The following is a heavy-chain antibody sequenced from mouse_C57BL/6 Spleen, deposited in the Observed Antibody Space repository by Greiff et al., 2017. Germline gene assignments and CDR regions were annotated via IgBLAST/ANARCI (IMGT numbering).Heavy chain of an antibody. D-gene: IGHD1-1*01. V-gene: IGHV3-1*01. CDR3: ASTAVVAPTYYAMGG. J-gene: IGHJ4*01. CDR2: ISYSGST. Sequence: EVQLQQSGPGMVKPSQSLSLTCTVTGYSITSGYDWHWIRHFPGNILEWMGYISYSGSTNYNQSIKSRISITHDTSKNHYFLKLSSVTTEDAATYYYASTAVVAPTYYAMGGRGQRATVTVAT. CDR1: GYSITSGYD.